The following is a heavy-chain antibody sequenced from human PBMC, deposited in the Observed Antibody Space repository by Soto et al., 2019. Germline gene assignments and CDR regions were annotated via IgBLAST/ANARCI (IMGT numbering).Heavy chain of an antibody. CDR2: IHPSGST. CDR3: SRGNDAYKGGRT. CDR1: DGSLSDDY. D-gene: IGHD1-1*01. Sequence: QVQLQQWGAGLLKPSETLSLTCAVYDGSLSDDYYTWTRQSPGKGLEWIGEIHPSGSTDYNPFLKTRVTLSQATSKKQVSRNLISVTAADTRAYSCSRGNDAYKGGRTWGQGTLVTVSS. V-gene: IGHV4-34*02. J-gene: IGHJ5*02.